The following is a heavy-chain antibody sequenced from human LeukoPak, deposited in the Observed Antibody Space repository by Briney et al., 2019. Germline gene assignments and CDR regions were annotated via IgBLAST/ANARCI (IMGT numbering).Heavy chain of an antibody. CDR1: GFIFSNSW. Sequence: GGSLRLSCAASGFIFSNSWMAWAGRPPGKGRSWLPKLTRVQSKKYYVDSVKGRLTISRDNAENSLYLQMNSLNAEDTAIYYCARDVGGCRGGSCDYDAFDIWGQGTMVTVSS. J-gene: IGHJ3*02. D-gene: IGHD2-15*01. V-gene: IGHV3-7*04. CDR2: LTRVQSKK. CDR3: ARDVGGCRGGSCDYDAFDI.